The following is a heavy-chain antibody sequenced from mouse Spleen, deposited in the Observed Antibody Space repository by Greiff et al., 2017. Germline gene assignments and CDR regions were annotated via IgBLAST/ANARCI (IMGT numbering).Heavy chain of an antibody. Sequence: VQLQQSGAELARPGASVKLSCKASGYTFTSYGISWVKQRTGQGLEWIGEIYPRSGNTYYNEKFKGKATLTADKSSSTAYMELRSLTSEDCAVYFCARLGGNYEGYAMDYWGQGTSVTVSS. CDR3: ARLGGNYEGYAMDY. CDR1: GYTFTSYG. J-gene: IGHJ4*01. V-gene: IGHV1-81*01. D-gene: IGHD2-1*01. CDR2: IYPRSGNT.